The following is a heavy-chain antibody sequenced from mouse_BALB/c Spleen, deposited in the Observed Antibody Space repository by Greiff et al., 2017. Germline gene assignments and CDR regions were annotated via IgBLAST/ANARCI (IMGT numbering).Heavy chain of an antibody. D-gene: IGHD1-1*01. V-gene: IGHV5-4*02. Sequence: DVMLVESGGGLVKPGGSLKLSCAASGFTFSDYYMYWVRQTPEKRLEWVATISDGGSYTYYPDSVKGRFTISRDNAKNNLYLQMSSLKSEDTAMYYCARDSLYGCAYWGQGTLVTVSA. CDR3: ARDSLYGCAY. CDR2: ISDGGSYT. J-gene: IGHJ3*01. CDR1: GFTFSDYY.